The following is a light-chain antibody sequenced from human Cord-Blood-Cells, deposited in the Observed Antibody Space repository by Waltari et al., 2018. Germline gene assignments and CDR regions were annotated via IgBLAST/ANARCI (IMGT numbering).Light chain of an antibody. CDR3: QSYDSSNRWV. CDR1: SGSIASNY. CDR2: EDN. Sequence: NFMLTQPHSVSESPGKTVTISCTRSSGSIASNYVQWYQQRPGSAPTTVIYEDNQRPSGVPDRFSGSIGSSSNSASLTISGLKTEDEADYYCQSYDSSNRWVFGGGTKLTVL. J-gene: IGLJ3*02. V-gene: IGLV6-57*03.